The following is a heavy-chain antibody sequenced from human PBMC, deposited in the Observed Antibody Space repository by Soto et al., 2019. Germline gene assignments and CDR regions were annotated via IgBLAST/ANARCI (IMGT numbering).Heavy chain of an antibody. J-gene: IGHJ6*02. CDR2: INPNSGGT. V-gene: IGHV1-2*04. CDR3: AREVVSSSSSSDYYYGMDV. D-gene: IGHD6-6*01. Sequence: ASVKVSCKASGYTFTGYYMHWVRQAPGQGLEWMGWINPNSGGTNYAQKFQGWVTXXRXXSISTAYMELSRLRSDDPAVYYCAREVVSSSSSSDYYYGMDVWGQGTTVTVSS. CDR1: GYTFTGYY.